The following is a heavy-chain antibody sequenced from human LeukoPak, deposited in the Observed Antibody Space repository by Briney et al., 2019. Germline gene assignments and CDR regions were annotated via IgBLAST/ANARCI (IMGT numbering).Heavy chain of an antibody. CDR1: GYSISSGYY. D-gene: IGHD2-15*01. J-gene: IGHJ4*02. CDR2: IYYSGST. V-gene: IGHV4-38-2*02. Sequence: KPSETLSLTCTVSGYSISSGYYWGWIRQPPGKGLEWIGSIYYSGSTYYNPSLKSRVTISVDTSKNQFSLKLSSVTAADTAVYYCVEKGGFDYWGQGTLVTVSS. CDR3: VEKGGFDY.